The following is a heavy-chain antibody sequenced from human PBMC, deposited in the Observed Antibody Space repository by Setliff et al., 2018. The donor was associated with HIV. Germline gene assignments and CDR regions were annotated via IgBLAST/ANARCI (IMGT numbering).Heavy chain of an antibody. CDR1: GGSISNSRYY. CDR2: IYYSGST. V-gene: IGHV4-39*07. J-gene: IGHJ4*02. CDR3: AREATYYYDGSGYYYFDY. Sequence: SETLSLTCTVSGGSISNSRYYWSWIRQPPGKGLEWIGSIYYSGSTNYNPSLKSRITISVDTSKNQFSLKLSSVTAADTAVYYCAREATYYYDGSGYYYFDYWGRGTLVTVS. D-gene: IGHD3-22*01.